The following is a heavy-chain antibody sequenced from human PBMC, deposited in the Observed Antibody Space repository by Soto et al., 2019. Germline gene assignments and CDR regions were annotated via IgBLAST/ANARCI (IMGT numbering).Heavy chain of an antibody. CDR2: INPSGGST. Sequence: QVQLVQSGAEVKKPGASVKVSCKAYGYTFTSYYMHWVRQAPGQGLEWMGIINPSGGSTSYAQKFHGSVTMTRDTSTSTVYMELSSLSSEDTSVYYCSRANLGFGAGAFYIWGQGTMVTVSS. J-gene: IGHJ3*02. V-gene: IGHV1-46*03. CDR1: GYTFTSYY. D-gene: IGHD3-10*01. CDR3: SRANLGFGAGAFYI.